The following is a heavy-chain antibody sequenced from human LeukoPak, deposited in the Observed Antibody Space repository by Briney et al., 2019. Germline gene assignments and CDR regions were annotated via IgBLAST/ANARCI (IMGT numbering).Heavy chain of an antibody. CDR1: GGSISSGGYY. CDR3: ARDLEYYGSGSPGAFDI. Sequence: SQTLSLTCTVSGGSISSGGYYWSWIRQHPGKGLECIGYIYYSGSTYYNPSLKSRVTISVDTSKNQFSLKLSSVTAADTAVYYCARDLEYYGSGSPGAFDIWGQGTMVTVSS. J-gene: IGHJ3*02. V-gene: IGHV4-31*03. D-gene: IGHD3-10*01. CDR2: IYYSGST.